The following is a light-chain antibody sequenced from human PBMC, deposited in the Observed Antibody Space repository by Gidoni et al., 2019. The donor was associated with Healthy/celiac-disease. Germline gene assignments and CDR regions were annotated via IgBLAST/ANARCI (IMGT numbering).Light chain of an antibody. CDR2: DDS. Sequence: SSVLPQPPSVSVAPGKTARINCGGNNIGSKSVHWYQQKPGQAPVLVVYDDSDRPSGIPERFSGSNSGNTATLTISRVEAGDEADYYCQVWDSSSDHPYVVFGGGTKLTVL. V-gene: IGLV3-21*03. CDR3: QVWDSSSDHPYVV. J-gene: IGLJ2*01. CDR1: NIGSKS.